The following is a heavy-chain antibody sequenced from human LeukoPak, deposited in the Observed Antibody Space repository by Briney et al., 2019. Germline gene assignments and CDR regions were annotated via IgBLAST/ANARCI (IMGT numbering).Heavy chain of an antibody. Sequence: GGSLRLSCAASGFTFTSAWMTWVRQAPGKGLEWVGRIKSKTDGGTTDYAAPVKGRITISRDDSKNALYLQMNSLRTEDTAVYYCATGQQLVPDYWGQGTLVTVSS. J-gene: IGHJ4*02. CDR1: GFTFTSAW. CDR2: IKSKTDGGTT. V-gene: IGHV3-15*01. CDR3: ATGQQLVPDY. D-gene: IGHD6-6*01.